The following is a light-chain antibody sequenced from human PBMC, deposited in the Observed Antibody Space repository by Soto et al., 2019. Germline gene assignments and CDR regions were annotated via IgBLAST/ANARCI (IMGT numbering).Light chain of an antibody. CDR3: QQYNSYWT. J-gene: IGKJ1*01. CDR1: QSVSSSY. V-gene: IGKV3-20*01. Sequence: EIVLTQSPGTLALSPGERATRSCRASQSVSSSYLAWYQQKPGQAPRLLIYAASTRATGIPARFSGSGSGTEFTLTISSLQPDDFATYYCQQYNSYWTFGQGTKVDTK. CDR2: AAS.